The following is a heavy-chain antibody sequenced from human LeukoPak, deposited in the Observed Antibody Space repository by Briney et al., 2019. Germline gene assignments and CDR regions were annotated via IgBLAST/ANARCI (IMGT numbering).Heavy chain of an antibody. CDR2: ISGSGGST. CDR1: GFTFSSHE. Sequence: QPGGSLRLSCAASGFTFSSHEMNWVRQAPGKGLGWVSAISGSGGSTYYADSVKGRFTISRDNSKNTLYLQMNSLRAEDTAVYYCANVPADAFDIWGQGTMVTVSS. D-gene: IGHD2-2*01. V-gene: IGHV3-23*01. J-gene: IGHJ3*02. CDR3: ANVPADAFDI.